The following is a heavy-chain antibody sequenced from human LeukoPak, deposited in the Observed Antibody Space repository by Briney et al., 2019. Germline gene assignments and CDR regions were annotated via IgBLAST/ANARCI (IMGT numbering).Heavy chain of an antibody. V-gene: IGHV3-23*01. Sequence: GGSLRLSCAASGFTFSSYAMSWVRQAPRKGLEWVSGISGSGGSTYYADSVKGRFTISRDNSKNTLYLQMNSLRAEDTAVYYCAKDQTAMIEYYFDYWGQGTLVTVSS. J-gene: IGHJ4*02. CDR3: AKDQTAMIEYYFDY. D-gene: IGHD5-18*01. CDR1: GFTFSSYA. CDR2: ISGSGGST.